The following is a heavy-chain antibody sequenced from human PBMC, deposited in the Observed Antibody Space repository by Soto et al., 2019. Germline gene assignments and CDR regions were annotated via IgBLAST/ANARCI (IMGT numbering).Heavy chain of an antibody. D-gene: IGHD4-4*01. CDR3: ARGRISATTAHFDY. CDR1: GASMRDYY. J-gene: IGHJ4*02. V-gene: IGHV4-59*01. CDR2: IYYSGTS. Sequence: SETLSLTCTVSGASMRDYYWSWIRQPPGMGLEWFGYIYYSGTSNLNPSLKSRVTLSVDTSKKQFSLKLSSATTADTAVYYCARGRISATTAHFDYWGQGALVTVSS.